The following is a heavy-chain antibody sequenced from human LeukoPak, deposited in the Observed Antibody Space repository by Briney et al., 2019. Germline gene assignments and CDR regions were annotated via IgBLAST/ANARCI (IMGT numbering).Heavy chain of an antibody. Sequence: GGSLRLSCAASGFTFSSYAMSWVRQAPGKGLEWVSAISGSGGSTYYADSVKGRFTISRDNSKNTLYLQMNSLRAEDTAVYYCAKGVVVVPAADNDAFDIWGQGTMVTVSS. CDR1: GFTFSSYA. CDR2: ISGSGGST. J-gene: IGHJ3*02. V-gene: IGHV3-23*01. CDR3: AKGVVVVPAADNDAFDI. D-gene: IGHD2-2*01.